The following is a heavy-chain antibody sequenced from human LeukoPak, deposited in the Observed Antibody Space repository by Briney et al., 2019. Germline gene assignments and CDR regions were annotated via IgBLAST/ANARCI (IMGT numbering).Heavy chain of an antibody. CDR2: ISPYNGNT. V-gene: IGHV1-18*01. CDR3: ARDTAGSSLFDY. J-gene: IGHJ4*02. D-gene: IGHD3-10*01. CDR1: GYTFNSYG. Sequence: ASVKVSCKASGYTFNSYGISWVRQAPGQGLEWMGWISPYNGNTNYAQKLQGRVTMTTDTSTSTAYMKLRSLRSDDTAVYYCARDTAGSSLFDYWGQGTLVTVSS.